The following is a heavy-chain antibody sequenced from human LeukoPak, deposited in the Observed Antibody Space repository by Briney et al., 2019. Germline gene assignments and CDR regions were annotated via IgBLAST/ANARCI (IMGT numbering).Heavy chain of an antibody. CDR1: GFTFSSYS. J-gene: IGHJ3*02. Sequence: PGGSLRLSCAASGFTFSSYSMGWVRQAPGKGLEWVSAISSSSNYIYYADSVKGRFTISRDNAKNSLYLQMNSLRADDTALYYCASDSGYYYDSSGYHDAFDIWGQGTMVTVSS. CDR2: ISSSSNYI. D-gene: IGHD3-22*01. V-gene: IGHV3-21*01. CDR3: ASDSGYYYDSSGYHDAFDI.